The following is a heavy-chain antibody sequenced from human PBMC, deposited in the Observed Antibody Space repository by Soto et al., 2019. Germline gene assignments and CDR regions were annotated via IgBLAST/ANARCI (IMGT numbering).Heavy chain of an antibody. J-gene: IGHJ5*02. CDR1: GGSISSGGYS. CDR2: IYHSGST. Sequence: TSETLSLTCAVFGGSISSGGYSWSWIRQPPGKGLEWIGYIYHSGSTYYNPSLKSRVTISVDRSKNQFSLKLSSVTAADTAVYYCARTPDRWGQGTLVTVSS. CDR3: ARTPDR. V-gene: IGHV4-30-2*01.